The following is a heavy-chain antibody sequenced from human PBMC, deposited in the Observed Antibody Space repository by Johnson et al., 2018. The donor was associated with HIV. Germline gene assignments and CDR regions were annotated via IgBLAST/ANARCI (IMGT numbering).Heavy chain of an antibody. CDR2: ISYDGSNK. Sequence: QMLLVESGGDVVQPGRSLRLSCAASGFTFSSYAMHWVRQAPGKGLEWVAVISYDGSNKYYADSVKGRFTISRDNSKNTLYLQMNSLRAEDTAVYYCAREGPSERAGFDIWGQGTMVTVSS. J-gene: IGHJ3*02. CDR1: GFTFSSYA. CDR3: AREGPSERAGFDI. V-gene: IGHV3-30*14.